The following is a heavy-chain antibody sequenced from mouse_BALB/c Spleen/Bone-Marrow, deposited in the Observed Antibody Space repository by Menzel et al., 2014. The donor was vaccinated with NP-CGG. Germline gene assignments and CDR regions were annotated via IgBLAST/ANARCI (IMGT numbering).Heavy chain of an antibody. D-gene: IGHD2-4*01. CDR3: ARSGDYGQFDY. CDR1: GYTFTSYW. V-gene: IGHV1-7*01. Sequence: QVQLKESGTELAKPGASVKLSCKASGYTFTSYWMHWVKQRPGQGLEWIGYINPSTGYTEFYQNFKDKATLTADKSSSTAYMQQSSLTSEDSAVDYCARSGDYGQFDYWGQGPLSQSPQ. J-gene: IGHJ2*01. CDR2: INPSTGYT.